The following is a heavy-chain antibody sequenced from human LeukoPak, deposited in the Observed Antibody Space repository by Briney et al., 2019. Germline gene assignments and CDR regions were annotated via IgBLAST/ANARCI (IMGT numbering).Heavy chain of an antibody. Sequence: SETLSLTFSVSGASLSSHYWSWIRQPPGKGLEWIGYIHYSGSTNCNPSLKSRVTISLDTSKNQFSLKLTSVTAADTAVYYCSRAGNGFNIPGAYWGQGTLVTVSS. J-gene: IGHJ4*02. CDR2: IHYSGST. V-gene: IGHV4-59*11. CDR1: GASLSSHY. D-gene: IGHD1-1*01. CDR3: SRAGNGFNIPGAY.